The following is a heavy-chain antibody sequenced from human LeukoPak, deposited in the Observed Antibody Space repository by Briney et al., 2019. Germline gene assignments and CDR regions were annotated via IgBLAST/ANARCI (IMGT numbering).Heavy chain of an antibody. Sequence: ASVKVSCKTSGYTFNNFVMNWVRQAPGQGLEWMGWIDTNTGNPTYVQRFTGRFVFSLDTSVSTAYLQISSLKAEDTAVYYCARDSQDEERVPLGTAMVFNWFDPWGQGTLVTVSS. CDR1: GYTFNNFV. D-gene: IGHD5-18*01. J-gene: IGHJ5*02. CDR3: ARDSQDEERVPLGTAMVFNWFDP. CDR2: IDTNTGNP. V-gene: IGHV7-4-1*02.